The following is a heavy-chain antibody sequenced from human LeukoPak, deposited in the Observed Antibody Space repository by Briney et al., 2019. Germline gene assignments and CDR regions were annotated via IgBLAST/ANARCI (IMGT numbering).Heavy chain of an antibody. CDR3: AQDSSGWYGRLGY. Sequence: ASVKVSCKASGYTVTSYGISWVRQAPGHGLERMGWISAYNGNTNYAQKLQGRATTTTDTSTSTAYMERRSLRSDDTAVYYCAQDSSGWYGRLGYWGQGTLVTVSS. CDR2: ISAYNGNT. V-gene: IGHV1-18*01. D-gene: IGHD6-19*01. CDR1: GYTVTSYG. J-gene: IGHJ4*02.